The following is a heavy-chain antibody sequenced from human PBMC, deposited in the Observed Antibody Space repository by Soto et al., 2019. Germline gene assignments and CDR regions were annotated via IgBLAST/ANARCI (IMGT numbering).Heavy chain of an antibody. CDR1: GVTMSYGGYS. D-gene: IGHD3-10*01. V-gene: IGHV4-39*01. Sequence: SETLSLTCSVSGVTMSYGGYSWSWIRQSPGKGLEWIGSIYYSGSTYYNPSLKSRVTISVDTSKNQFSLKLSSVTAADTAVYYCASFPRHYYGSGSYTHYWGQGTPVTVSS. CDR2: IYYSGST. CDR3: ASFPRHYYGSGSYTHY. J-gene: IGHJ4*02.